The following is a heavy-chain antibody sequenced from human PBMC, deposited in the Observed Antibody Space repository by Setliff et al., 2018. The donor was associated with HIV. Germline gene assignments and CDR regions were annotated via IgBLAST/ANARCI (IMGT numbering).Heavy chain of an antibody. CDR3: AREAAPGLEYFRH. D-gene: IGHD6-13*01. V-gene: IGHV3-66*01. CDR1: GLTLSNSA. Sequence: ETLRLSCAASGLTLSNSAMTWVRQKPGRGLEWVSLIQSGGIIYYADSVKGRFTISRDNSKNTLYVQMNSLRPEDTAVYFCAREAAPGLEYFRHWGQGTLVTVSS. J-gene: IGHJ1*01. CDR2: IQSGGII.